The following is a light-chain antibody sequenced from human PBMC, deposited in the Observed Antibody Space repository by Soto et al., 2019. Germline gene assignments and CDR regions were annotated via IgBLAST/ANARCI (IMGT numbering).Light chain of an antibody. Sequence: QSALTQPASVSASPGQSITISCTGTHSDVGGYDRVSWSQQHPGKPPKLIIFEVSYRPSGVSNRFSGSKSGNTASLTISGLRPEDEADYYCTSFTSTNTWVFGGGTKLTVL. CDR3: TSFTSTNTWV. CDR1: HSDVGGYDR. CDR2: EVS. J-gene: IGLJ3*02. V-gene: IGLV2-14*01.